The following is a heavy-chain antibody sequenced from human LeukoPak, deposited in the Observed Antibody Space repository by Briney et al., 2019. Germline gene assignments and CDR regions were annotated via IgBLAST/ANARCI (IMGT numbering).Heavy chain of an antibody. CDR1: GFTFSSYG. CDR2: ISGSGGST. CDR3: AKDWSDSSGYYSLDY. Sequence: GGSLRLSCAASGFTFSSYGMSWVRQAPGKGLEWVSAISGSGGSTYYADSVKGRFTISRDNSKNTLYLQMNSLRAEDTAVYYCAKDWSDSSGYYSLDYWGQGTLVTVSS. D-gene: IGHD3-22*01. J-gene: IGHJ4*02. V-gene: IGHV3-23*01.